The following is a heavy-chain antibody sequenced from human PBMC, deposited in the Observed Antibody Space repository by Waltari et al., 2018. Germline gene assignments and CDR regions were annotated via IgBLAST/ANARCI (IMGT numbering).Heavy chain of an antibody. D-gene: IGHD6-13*01. CDR3: ARESGGQQLVLNYYYYMDV. Sequence: QVQLQESGPGLVKPSETLSLTCTVPGGSISSYYWSWLRQPAGKGLEWIGRIYTSGSTNYNPSLKSRVTMSVDTSKNQFSLKLSSVTAADTAVYYCARESGGQQLVLNYYYYMDVWGKGTTVTVSS. J-gene: IGHJ6*03. CDR1: GGSISSYY. CDR2: IYTSGST. V-gene: IGHV4-4*07.